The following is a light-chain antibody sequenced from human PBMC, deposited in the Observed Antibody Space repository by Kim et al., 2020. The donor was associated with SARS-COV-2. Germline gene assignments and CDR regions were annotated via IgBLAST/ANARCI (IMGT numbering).Light chain of an antibody. CDR1: QSISNF. J-gene: IGKJ1*01. CDR2: DAS. Sequence: EIVLTQSPATLSLSPGDRATLSCRASQSISNFLAWYQQTPGQAPRLLIYDASNRATGIPARFSGSGSETDFTLTISSLEPEDFAVYYCQQRSSWPGTFGQGTKVDIK. V-gene: IGKV3-11*01. CDR3: QQRSSWPGT.